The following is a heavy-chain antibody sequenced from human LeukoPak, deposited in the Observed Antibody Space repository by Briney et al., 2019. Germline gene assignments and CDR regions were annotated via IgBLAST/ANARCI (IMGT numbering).Heavy chain of an antibody. Sequence: PGGSLRLSCAASGFTFSSYGMHWVRQAPGKGLEWVAVIWYDGSNKFYADSVKGRFTISRDNSKNSLFLQMSSLRAEDTAVYYCARVGTVSRVGYYYYGMDVWGQGTTVTVSS. CDR2: IWYDGSNK. CDR3: ARVGTVSRVGYYYYGMDV. J-gene: IGHJ6*02. V-gene: IGHV3-33*01. D-gene: IGHD4-17*01. CDR1: GFTFSSYG.